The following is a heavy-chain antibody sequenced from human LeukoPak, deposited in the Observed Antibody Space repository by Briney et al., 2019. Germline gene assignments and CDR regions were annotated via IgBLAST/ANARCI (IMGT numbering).Heavy chain of an antibody. Sequence: GGSLRLSCAASGFTFSGYWMNWVRQAPGKGLEWVANIRQDGSDSYYEDSVRGRLTISRDNAKSSLYLQMNTLRAEDTAVYYCVRVAGAYGYVFDTWGQGTLVTVSS. J-gene: IGHJ4*02. CDR2: IRQDGSDS. CDR1: GFTFSGYW. CDR3: VRVAGAYGYVFDT. V-gene: IGHV3-7*05. D-gene: IGHD5-18*01.